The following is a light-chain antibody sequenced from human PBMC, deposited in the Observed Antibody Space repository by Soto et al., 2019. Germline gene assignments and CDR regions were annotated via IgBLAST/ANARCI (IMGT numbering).Light chain of an antibody. Sequence: QSALTQPASVSGSPGQSITISCTGTSSDVGGYNYVSWYQQHPGKAPKLMIYDVSNRPSGVSNRFSGSKSGNTAALTISGLQAEDDAYYDCSSYTSSSTLVFGAGTKLTVL. V-gene: IGLV2-14*01. J-gene: IGLJ1*01. CDR1: SSDVGGYNY. CDR2: DVS. CDR3: SSYTSSSTLV.